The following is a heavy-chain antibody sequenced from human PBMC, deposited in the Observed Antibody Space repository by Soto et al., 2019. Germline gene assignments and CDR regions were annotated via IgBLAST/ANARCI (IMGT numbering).Heavy chain of an antibody. CDR1: GGSISSYY. J-gene: IGHJ5*02. Sequence: SETLSLTCTVSGGSISSYYWSWIRQPPGKGLEWIGYIYYSGSTNYNPSLKSRVTISVDTSKNQFSLKLSSVTAADTAVYYCARGGVAAAGTWSWFDPWGQGTLVTVSS. CDR2: IYYSGST. V-gene: IGHV4-59*01. CDR3: ARGGVAAAGTWSWFDP. D-gene: IGHD6-13*01.